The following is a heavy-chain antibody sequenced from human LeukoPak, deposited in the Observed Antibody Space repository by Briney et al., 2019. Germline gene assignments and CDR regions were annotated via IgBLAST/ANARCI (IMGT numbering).Heavy chain of an antibody. CDR2: ISSSGGST. D-gene: IGHD5-18*01. Sequence: GGSLRLSCAASGFTFGNYAMSWVRQAPGNGLEWVSTISSSGGSTYYADSVKGRFTISRDSSKNTLYLQMNSLRAEDTAVYYCAKDQGYSYGYPTFDYWGQGTLVTVSS. V-gene: IGHV3-23*01. J-gene: IGHJ4*02. CDR1: GFTFGNYA. CDR3: AKDQGYSYGYPTFDY.